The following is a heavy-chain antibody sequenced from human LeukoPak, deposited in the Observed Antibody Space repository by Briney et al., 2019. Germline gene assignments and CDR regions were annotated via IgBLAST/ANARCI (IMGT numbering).Heavy chain of an antibody. CDR1: GPSISNDY. CDR2: IYISGDT. D-gene: IGHD6-19*01. V-gene: IGHV4-59*08. Sequence: PSETLSLTCTVAGPSISNDYWSWIRQPPGKGLEWIGYIYISGDTNYNASLKSRVTISVDTSKIQFSLKLSSVTAADTAIYCCARPRGSGWYYFDYWGQGTLVTVSS. CDR3: ARPRGSGWYYFDY. J-gene: IGHJ4*02.